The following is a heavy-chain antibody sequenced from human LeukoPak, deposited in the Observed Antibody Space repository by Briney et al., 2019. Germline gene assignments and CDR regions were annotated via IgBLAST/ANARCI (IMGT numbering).Heavy chain of an antibody. CDR3: AREHYFYHMDG. J-gene: IGHJ6*03. V-gene: IGHV3-7*01. CDR2: IKQDGSEK. Sequence: GGSLRLSCAASGFTFSSYWMSGVRQAPGKGLEWVANIKQDGSEKYYVDSVKGRFTISRDNAENSLYLQMNSLRAEDTAVYYCAREHYFYHMDGWGEGTTVTVSS. CDR1: GFTFSSYW.